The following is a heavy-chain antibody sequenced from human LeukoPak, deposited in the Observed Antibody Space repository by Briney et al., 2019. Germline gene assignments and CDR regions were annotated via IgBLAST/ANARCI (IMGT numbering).Heavy chain of an antibody. V-gene: IGHV3-30*18. CDR2: ISYDGSNK. D-gene: IGHD3-10*01. CDR1: GFTFSSYG. J-gene: IGHJ6*02. Sequence: GRSLRLSCAASGFTFSSYGMHWVRQAPGKGLEWVAVISYDGSNKYYADSVKGRFTISRDNSKNTLYLQMNSLRAEDTAVYYCAKDLRVNYYGSGSYYHANGKDVWGQGTTVTVSS. CDR3: AKDLRVNYYGSGSYYHANGKDV.